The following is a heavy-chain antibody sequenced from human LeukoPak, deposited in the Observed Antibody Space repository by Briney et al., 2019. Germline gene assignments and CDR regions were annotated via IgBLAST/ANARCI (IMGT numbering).Heavy chain of an antibody. D-gene: IGHD1-26*01. J-gene: IGHJ3*02. Sequence: SETLSLTCTVSGGSISSSSYYWGWIRQPPGKGLEWIGSIYYSGSTYYNPSLKSRVTISVDTSKNQFSLKLSSVTPEDTALYYCARDYIGRRAFDIWGQGTMVTVSS. CDR3: ARDYIGRRAFDI. CDR1: GGSISSSSYY. V-gene: IGHV4-39*02. CDR2: IYYSGST.